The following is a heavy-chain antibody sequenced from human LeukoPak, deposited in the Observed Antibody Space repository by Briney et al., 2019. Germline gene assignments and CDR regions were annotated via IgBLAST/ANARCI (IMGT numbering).Heavy chain of an antibody. CDR2: ISAYNGNT. V-gene: IGHV1-18*01. CDR1: GYTFTSYG. J-gene: IGHJ4*02. CDR3: ARALRKITYYYDSSGYYYPYYFDY. D-gene: IGHD3-22*01. Sequence: ASVKVSCKASGYTFTSYGISWVRQAPGQGLEWMGWISAYNGNTNYAQKLQGRVTMTTDTSTSTAYMELRSLRSDDTAVYYCARALRKITYYYDSSGYYYPYYFDYWGQGTLVTVSS.